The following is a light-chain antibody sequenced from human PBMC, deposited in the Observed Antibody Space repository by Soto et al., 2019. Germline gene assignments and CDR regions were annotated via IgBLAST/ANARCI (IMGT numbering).Light chain of an antibody. J-gene: IGLJ1*01. V-gene: IGLV1-51*01. CDR1: SSNIGGNS. Sequence: QSVLTQPPSVSAAPGQKVTISCSGSSSNIGGNSVSWYQQLPGTAPKLLIYDDNKRPSGIPAQFSGSKSGTSATLGITGFQTGDEADYYCGSWDSSLSAYVFGTGTKVTVL. CDR2: DDN. CDR3: GSWDSSLSAYV.